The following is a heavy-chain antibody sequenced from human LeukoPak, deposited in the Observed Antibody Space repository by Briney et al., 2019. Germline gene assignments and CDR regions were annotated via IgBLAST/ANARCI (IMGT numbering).Heavy chain of an antibody. CDR2: IIPIVDRT. J-gene: IGHJ4*02. Sequence: SVKVSCKDCVGTFSSLGVHWLRQAPGPGLEWMGRIIPIVDRTHYPQKFQGRITITADKSTGTAYMDLSSLTSEDTAVYFFASAPGDHGGYWGQGTLVTVSS. CDR1: VGTFSSLG. V-gene: IGHV1-69*04. D-gene: IGHD4-23*01. CDR3: ASAPGDHGGY.